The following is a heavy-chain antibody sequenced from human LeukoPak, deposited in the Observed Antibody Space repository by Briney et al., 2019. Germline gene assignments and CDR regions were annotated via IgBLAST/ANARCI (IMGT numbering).Heavy chain of an antibody. Sequence: SETLSLTCTVSGGSISNYYWGWIRQPPGKGLEWIGYIYYSGSTNYNPSLRSRVTISVDTSKNRFSLKLNSVTATDTAVYYCASIFCGGGTCYDLFHYWGQGTLVTVSS. D-gene: IGHD2-21*01. CDR1: GGSISNYY. CDR2: IYYSGST. CDR3: ASIFCGGGTCYDLFHY. J-gene: IGHJ4*02. V-gene: IGHV4-59*08.